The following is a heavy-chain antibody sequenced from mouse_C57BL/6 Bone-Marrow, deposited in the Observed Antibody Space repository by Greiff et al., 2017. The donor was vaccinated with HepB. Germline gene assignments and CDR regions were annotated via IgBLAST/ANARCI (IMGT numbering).Heavy chain of an antibody. CDR3: ARDTTEYYFDY. CDR1: GYTFTSYW. Sequence: QVQLQQPGAELVMPGASVKLSCKASGYTFTSYWLHWVKQRPGQGLEWIGEIDPSDSYTNYNQKFKGKSTLTVDKSSSTAYMQLSSLTSEDSAVYYCARDTTEYYFDYWGQGTTLTVSS. D-gene: IGHD1-1*01. V-gene: IGHV1-69*01. J-gene: IGHJ2*01. CDR2: IDPSDSYT.